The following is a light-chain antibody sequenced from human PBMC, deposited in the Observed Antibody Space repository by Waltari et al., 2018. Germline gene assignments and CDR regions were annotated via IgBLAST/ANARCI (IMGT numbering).Light chain of an antibody. V-gene: IGLV1-47*01. CDR2: RSD. Sequence: QSVLTQPPSASGTPGQRVTISCSGSSSTIGSNYVYWYQHLPGTAPKLLIYRSDQRPSGVPDRFSGSKSGTSASLAISELRSEDEADYYCVAWDDSLSATVFGGGTKLTVL. CDR1: SSTIGSNY. J-gene: IGLJ3*02. CDR3: VAWDDSLSATV.